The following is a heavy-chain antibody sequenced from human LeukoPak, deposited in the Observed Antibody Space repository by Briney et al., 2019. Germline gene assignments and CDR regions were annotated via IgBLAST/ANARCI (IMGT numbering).Heavy chain of an antibody. Sequence: GGSLRLSCAASGFTFDDYAMHWVRQAPGKGLEWVSLISGDGGSTYYADSVKGRFTISRDNSKNSLYLQMNGLRTEDTALYYCAKDPYYYDSSGYYYPDYWGQGTLVTVSS. CDR2: ISGDGGST. CDR3: AKDPYYYDSSGYYYPDY. V-gene: IGHV3-43*02. D-gene: IGHD3-22*01. J-gene: IGHJ4*02. CDR1: GFTFDDYA.